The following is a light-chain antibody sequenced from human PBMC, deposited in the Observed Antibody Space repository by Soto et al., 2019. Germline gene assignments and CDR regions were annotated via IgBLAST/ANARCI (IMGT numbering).Light chain of an antibody. J-gene: IGKJ4*01. CDR1: QSVSSN. Sequence: EIVMTQSPATLSVSPGERATLSCRASQSVSSNLAWYQQKPGQAPRLLIYGASTRATGIPARFSGSGSGTEFTLTIDSLQFEDFAVYYCQQYNNWPLTFGGGTKVEIK. V-gene: IGKV3-15*01. CDR3: QQYNNWPLT. CDR2: GAS.